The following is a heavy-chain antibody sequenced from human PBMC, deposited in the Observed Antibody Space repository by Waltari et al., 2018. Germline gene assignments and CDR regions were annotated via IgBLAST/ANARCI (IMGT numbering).Heavy chain of an antibody. CDR2: ISAGGEDT. CDR1: GFLFSSNG. J-gene: IGHJ4*02. V-gene: IGHV3-23*01. Sequence: EVHLLESGGGLVQPGGSLSLSCAYPGFLFSSNGMNWFRQPPGKGLEWVSGISAGGEDTYSAESVKGRFTISRDNSKNTLYVQLSSLTAQDTAVYYCATRYTWGQGTLVTVSS. D-gene: IGHD3-9*01. CDR3: ATRYT.